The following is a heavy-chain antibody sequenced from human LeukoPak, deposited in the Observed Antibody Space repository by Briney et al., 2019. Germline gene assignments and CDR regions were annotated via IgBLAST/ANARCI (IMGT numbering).Heavy chain of an antibody. Sequence: PGRSLRLSCAASGFTFDDYAMHWVRQAPGKGLEWVSGISWNSGSIGYADSVKGRFTISRDNAKNSLYLQMNSLRAEDMALYYCAKVGSGGYEVHYWGQGTLVTVSS. D-gene: IGHD2-15*01. CDR1: GFTFDDYA. J-gene: IGHJ4*02. V-gene: IGHV3-9*03. CDR3: AKVGSGGYEVHY. CDR2: ISWNSGSI.